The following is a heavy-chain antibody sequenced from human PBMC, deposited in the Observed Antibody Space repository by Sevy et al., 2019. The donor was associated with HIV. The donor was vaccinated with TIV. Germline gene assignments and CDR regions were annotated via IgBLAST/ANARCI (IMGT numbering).Heavy chain of an antibody. J-gene: IGHJ6*02. Sequence: GESLKISCKASGYTFTSYDINWVRQAAGQGLEWMGWMNPNSGNTGYEQKFQGRVTMTSNTSISAAYMELSNLRSEDTAVYYCARAAGSWSDIYALDGWGQGTTVTVSS. CDR2: MNPNSGNT. D-gene: IGHD3-16*01. CDR1: GYTFTSYD. V-gene: IGHV1-8*01. CDR3: ARAAGSWSDIYALDG.